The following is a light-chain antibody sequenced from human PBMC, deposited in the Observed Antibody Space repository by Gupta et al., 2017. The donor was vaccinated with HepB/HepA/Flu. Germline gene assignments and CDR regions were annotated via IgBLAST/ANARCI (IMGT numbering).Light chain of an antibody. Sequence: EIVLTQSPGTLSLSPRERATLSCRASQSVSSSYLAWYQQKPGQAPRLLIYGASSRATGIPDRFSGSGSGTDFTLTISRLEPEDFAMYYCQQYGSSPPYTFGQGTKLEIK. CDR1: QSVSSSY. V-gene: IGKV3-20*01. CDR2: GAS. CDR3: QQYGSSPPYT. J-gene: IGKJ2*01.